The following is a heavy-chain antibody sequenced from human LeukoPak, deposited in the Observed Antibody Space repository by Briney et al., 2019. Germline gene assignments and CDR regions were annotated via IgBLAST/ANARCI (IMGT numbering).Heavy chain of an antibody. V-gene: IGHV1-18*01. CDR2: ISAYNGNT. CDR1: GYTFTSYG. CDR3: ARNIVVVPAAQQQFDY. Sequence: ASVKVSCKASGYTFTSYGISWVRQAPGQGLEWMGWISAYNGNTNYAQKLQGRVTMTTDTSTSTAYMELRSLRSDDTAVYYCARNIVVVPAAQQQFDYWGQGTLVTVSS. D-gene: IGHD2-2*01. J-gene: IGHJ4*02.